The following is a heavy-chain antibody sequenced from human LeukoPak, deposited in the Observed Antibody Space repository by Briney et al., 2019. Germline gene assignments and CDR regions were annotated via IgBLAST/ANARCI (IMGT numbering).Heavy chain of an antibody. Sequence: GGSLRLSCAASGFTFSSYAMSWVRQAPGKGLERVSAISGSGDSTYFADSAKGRFTISRDNAKNTLYLQMNSLRAEDTAVYYCAKSPLQLWRLFDYWGQGTLVTVST. CDR3: AKSPLQLWRLFDY. CDR1: GFTFSSYA. D-gene: IGHD3-10*01. V-gene: IGHV3-23*01. CDR2: ISGSGDST. J-gene: IGHJ4*02.